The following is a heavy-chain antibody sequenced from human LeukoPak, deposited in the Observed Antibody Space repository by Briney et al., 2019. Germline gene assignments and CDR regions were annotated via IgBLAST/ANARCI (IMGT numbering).Heavy chain of an antibody. CDR3: ASQILGVAVAGANAFDF. J-gene: IGHJ3*01. V-gene: IGHV3-48*04. Sequence: GGSLRLSCAASGFTFSSYSMNWVRQAPGKGLEWVSYISSSSSTIYYADSVKGRFTISRDNAKNSLYLQMNSLRAEDTAVYYCASQILGVAVAGANAFDFWGQGTMVTVSS. CDR1: GFTFSSYS. D-gene: IGHD6-19*01. CDR2: ISSSSSTI.